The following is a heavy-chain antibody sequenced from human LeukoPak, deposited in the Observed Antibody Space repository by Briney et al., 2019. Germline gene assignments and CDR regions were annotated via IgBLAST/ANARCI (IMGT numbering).Heavy chain of an antibody. CDR3: ARVRYCSSTSCPWNYYYMDV. CDR1: GGSFSGYY. CDR2: INHSGST. Sequence: SETLSLTCAVYGGSFSGYYRSWIRQPPGKGLEWIGEINHSGSTNYNPSLKSRVTISVDTSKNQFSLKLSSVTAADTAVYYCARVRYCSSTSCPWNYYYMDVWGKGTTVTVSS. D-gene: IGHD2-2*01. V-gene: IGHV4-34*01. J-gene: IGHJ6*03.